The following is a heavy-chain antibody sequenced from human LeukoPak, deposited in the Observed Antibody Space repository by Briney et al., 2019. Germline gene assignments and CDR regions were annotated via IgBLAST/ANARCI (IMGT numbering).Heavy chain of an antibody. D-gene: IGHD3-3*01. Sequence: PGGSLRLSCAASGFTFDDYGMNWVRQAPGKGLEWVSGINWNGGSTGYADSVKGRFTISRDNAKNSLYLQMNSLRAGDTALYYCATRGRVVTAGAFDIWGQGTMVTVSS. CDR1: GFTFDDYG. CDR2: INWNGGST. V-gene: IGHV3-20*04. J-gene: IGHJ3*02. CDR3: ATRGRVVTAGAFDI.